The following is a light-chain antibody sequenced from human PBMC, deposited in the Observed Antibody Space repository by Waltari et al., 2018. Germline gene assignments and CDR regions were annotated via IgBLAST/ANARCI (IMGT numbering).Light chain of an antibody. CDR2: DAS. J-gene: IGKJ5*01. Sequence: EIVLTQSPATLSLSPGEPATLSCRASQSVTNNYLAWYQQRPGQPPRLLISDASSRATGIPDRFSGSGSGTDFTLAISRLEPEDFAVYYCQQYGGSPPTTFGQGTRLEI. CDR1: QSVTNNY. CDR3: QQYGGSPPTT. V-gene: IGKV3-20*01.